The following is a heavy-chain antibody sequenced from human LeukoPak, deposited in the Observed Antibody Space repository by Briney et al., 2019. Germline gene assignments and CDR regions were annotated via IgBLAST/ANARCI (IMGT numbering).Heavy chain of an antibody. J-gene: IGHJ4*02. CDR3: ARSYDSLGFDY. CDR2: IYPGDSDT. Sequence: GESLKISCKASGYSFTTYWIGWVRQMPGEGLEWMGIIYPGDSDTSYSPSFQGQVTISADKSISTAYLQWSSLKASDTAMYYCARSYDSLGFDYWGQGTLVTVSS. D-gene: IGHD3-9*01. V-gene: IGHV5-51*01. CDR1: GYSFTTYW.